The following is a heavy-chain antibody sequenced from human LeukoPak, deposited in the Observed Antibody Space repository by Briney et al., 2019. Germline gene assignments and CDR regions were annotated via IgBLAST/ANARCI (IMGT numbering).Heavy chain of an antibody. J-gene: IGHJ4*02. CDR2: IYPGDSDT. D-gene: IGHD3-22*01. CDR1: GYSFTSYW. V-gene: IGHV5-51*01. Sequence: GESLKISCKGSGYSFTSYWIGWVRQMPRKGLEWMGIIYPGDSDTRYSPPFQGQVTISADKSISTAYLQWSSLKASDTAMYYCARYGYYYDSSGYYTLFDYWGQGTLVTVSS. CDR3: ARYGYYYDSSGYYTLFDY.